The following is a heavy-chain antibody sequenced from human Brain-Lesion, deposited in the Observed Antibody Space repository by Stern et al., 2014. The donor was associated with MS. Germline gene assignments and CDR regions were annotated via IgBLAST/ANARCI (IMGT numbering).Heavy chain of an antibody. Sequence: VQLVQSGAEVKKPGESLKISCKGSGYRFTSNWIGWVRQMPGKGLEWMGIIWPGDSDTRHSPSFQGQVTISADKSISTAYLQWSSLQASDTAMYYCARRGDSSSSGFDYWGQGTLVIVSS. CDR3: ARRGDSSSSGFDY. V-gene: IGHV5-51*01. CDR2: IWPGDSDT. D-gene: IGHD6-6*01. CDR1: GYRFTSNW. J-gene: IGHJ4*02.